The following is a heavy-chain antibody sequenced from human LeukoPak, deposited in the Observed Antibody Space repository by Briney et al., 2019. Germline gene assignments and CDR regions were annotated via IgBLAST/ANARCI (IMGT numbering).Heavy chain of an antibody. CDR1: GFAFSNFA. CDR2: MSGSGYYT. CDR3: AKMEGQRLYDYCMDV. Sequence: GGSLRLSCAASGFAFSNFAMSWVRQAPGKGLEWASAMSGSGYYTYYVESVKGRFTISRDNSKNTLYLHMNSLRADDTAVYYCAKMEGQRLYDYCMDVWGRGTTVTVSS. J-gene: IGHJ6*03. V-gene: IGHV3-23*01. D-gene: IGHD3-3*01.